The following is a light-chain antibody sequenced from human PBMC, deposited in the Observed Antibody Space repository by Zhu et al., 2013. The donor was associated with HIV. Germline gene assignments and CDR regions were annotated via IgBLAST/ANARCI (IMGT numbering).Light chain of an antibody. Sequence: EIVLTQSPGTPSLSPGERATLSCRASQSVSSSYLAWYQQKPGQAPRLLIYGASSRATGIPDRFSGSGSGTDFTLTISRLEPEDFAVYYCQQCGSSPSTFGQGTKVEIK. CDR2: GAS. V-gene: IGKV3-20*01. CDR3: QQCGSSPST. CDR1: QSVSSSY. J-gene: IGKJ1*01.